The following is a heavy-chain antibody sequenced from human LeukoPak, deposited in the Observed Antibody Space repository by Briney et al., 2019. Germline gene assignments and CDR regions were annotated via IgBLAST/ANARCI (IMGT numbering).Heavy chain of an antibody. CDR3: ARGGVTMVRGVYYFDY. J-gene: IGHJ4*02. CDR1: GGSISSYY. Sequence: PSETLSLTCTVSGGSISSYYWSWIRQPAGKGLEWIGRIYTSGSTNYNPSLKSRVTMSVDTSKNQFSLKLSSVTAADTAVYYCARGGVTMVRGVYYFDYWGQGTLVTVSS. D-gene: IGHD3-10*01. V-gene: IGHV4-4*07. CDR2: IYTSGST.